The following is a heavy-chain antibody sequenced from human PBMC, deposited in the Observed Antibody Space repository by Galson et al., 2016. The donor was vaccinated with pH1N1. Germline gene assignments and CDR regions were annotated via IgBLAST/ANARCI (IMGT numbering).Heavy chain of an antibody. V-gene: IGHV1-18*01. CDR3: ARDRGVFDI. CDR2: ISAYDGHT. J-gene: IGHJ3*02. D-gene: IGHD3-10*01. CDR1: GYTFINYG. Sequence: SVKVSCKASGYTFINYGIAWVRQAPGQGPEWMGWISAYDGHTDCAQNFQGRVAMTIDTSTSTANMELRSLRSDDTAVYYCARDRGVFDIWGQGTRVTVSS.